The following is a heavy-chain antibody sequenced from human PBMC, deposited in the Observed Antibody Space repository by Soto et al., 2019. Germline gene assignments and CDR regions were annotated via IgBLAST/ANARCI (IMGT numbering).Heavy chain of an antibody. CDR2: IYWDNDK. V-gene: IGHV2-5*02. J-gene: IGHJ4*02. Sequence: QITLKESGPTLVKPTQILTLTCSFSGFSLSTTGVGVGWIRQSPGKALEWLAIIYWDNDKRYSPSLKSRVTITKDTSKNQVVLTVTNMDPVDTGTYYCARSLWFGELHWGQGALVTVSS. D-gene: IGHD3-10*01. CDR1: GFSLSTTGVG. CDR3: ARSLWFGELH.